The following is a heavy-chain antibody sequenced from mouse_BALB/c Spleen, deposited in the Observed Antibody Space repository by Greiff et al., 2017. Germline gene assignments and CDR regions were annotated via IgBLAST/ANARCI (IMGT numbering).Heavy chain of an antibody. J-gene: IGHJ3*01. CDR3: ARHDGNYMGFAY. D-gene: IGHD2-1*01. V-gene: IGHV5-12-1*01. CDR2: ISSGGGST. CDR1: GFAFSSYD. Sequence: EVQGVESGGGLVKPGGSLKLSCAASGFAFSSYDMSWVRQTPEKRLEWVAYISSGGGSTYYPDTVKGRFTISRDNAKNTLYLQMSSLKSEDTAMYYCARHDGNYMGFAYWGQGTLVTVSA.